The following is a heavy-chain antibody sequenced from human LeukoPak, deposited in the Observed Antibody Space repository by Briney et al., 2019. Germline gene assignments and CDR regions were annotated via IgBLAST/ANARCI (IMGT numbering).Heavy chain of an antibody. CDR1: GGSISSSSYY. D-gene: IGHD3-3*01. CDR3: ARITIFGVVIIPFDY. J-gene: IGHJ4*02. V-gene: IGHV4-39*01. Sequence: SETLSLACTVSGGSISSSSYYWGWIRQPPGKGLEWIGSIYYSGSTYYNPPLESRVTISVDTSKNQFSLKLSSVTAADTAVYYCARITIFGVVIIPFDYWGQGTLVTVSS. CDR2: IYYSGST.